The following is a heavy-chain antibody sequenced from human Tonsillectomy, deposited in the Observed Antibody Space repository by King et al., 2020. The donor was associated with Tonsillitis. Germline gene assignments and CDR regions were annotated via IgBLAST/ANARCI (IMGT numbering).Heavy chain of an antibody. CDR3: ARSITGSTRGIDY. D-gene: IGHD1-20*01. V-gene: IGHV3-33*01. Sequence: QLVQSGGGVVQPGRSLRLSCASSAFTFSSYGMHWVRQAPGKGLGWVAVIWSDGENKYYADSVKGRLTISRDNSKNTLFLQMNSLRAEDTAVYYCARSITGSTRGIDYWGQGTLVTVSS. J-gene: IGHJ4*02. CDR1: AFTFSSYG. CDR2: IWSDGENK.